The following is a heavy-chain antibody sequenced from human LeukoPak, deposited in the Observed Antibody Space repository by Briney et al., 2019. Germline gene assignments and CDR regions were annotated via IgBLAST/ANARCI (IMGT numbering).Heavy chain of an antibody. Sequence: GASVKVSCKASGYTFTSYGISWVRQAPGQGLEWMGWISAYNGNTNYAQKLQGRVTMTTDTSTSTAYMELRSLRSDDTAVYYCARAWFGELGWDYFDYWGQGTLVTVSS. J-gene: IGHJ4*02. D-gene: IGHD3-10*01. CDR1: GYTFTSYG. CDR2: ISAYNGNT. V-gene: IGHV1-18*01. CDR3: ARAWFGELGWDYFDY.